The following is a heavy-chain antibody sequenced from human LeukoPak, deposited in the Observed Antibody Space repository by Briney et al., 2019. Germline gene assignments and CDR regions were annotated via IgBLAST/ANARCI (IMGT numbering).Heavy chain of an antibody. J-gene: IGHJ6*02. V-gene: IGHV3-23*01. CDR3: GGAKFYYYGMDV. Sequence: GSLRLSCAASGLTFSSYAMTWVRQAPGKGLEWVSTISGSGDNTHYADSVQGRLTISRDNTKSTLYLQMNSLRAEDTAVYYCGGAKFYYYGMDVWGLGTTVIVSS. D-gene: IGHD3-16*01. CDR1: GLTFSSYA. CDR2: ISGSGDNT.